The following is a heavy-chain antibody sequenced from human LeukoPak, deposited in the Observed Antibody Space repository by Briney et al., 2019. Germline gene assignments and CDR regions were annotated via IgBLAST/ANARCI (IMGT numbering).Heavy chain of an antibody. Sequence: GGSLILSCAASGFTFSNYAMHRVRQAPGKGLEWVGVISYDGSNKYYADSVKGRFTISRDNSKNTLYLQMNSLRAEDTAVYYCARSERCGSGSCYYYYYGMDVWGKGTTVTASS. CDR1: GFTFSNYA. J-gene: IGHJ6*04. CDR3: ARSERCGSGSCYYYYYGMDV. V-gene: IGHV3-30*04. CDR2: ISYDGSNK. D-gene: IGHD3-10*01.